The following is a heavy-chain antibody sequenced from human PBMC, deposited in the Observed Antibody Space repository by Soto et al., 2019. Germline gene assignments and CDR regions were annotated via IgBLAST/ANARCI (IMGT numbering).Heavy chain of an antibody. Sequence: GESLKISCKGSGYSFTSYWISWVRQMPGKGLEWMGRIDPSDSYTNYSPSFQGHVTISADKSISTAYLQWSSLKASDTAMYYCASGYYGSSGYYYLQFDYWGQGTLVTVSS. CDR3: ASGYYGSSGYYYLQFDY. D-gene: IGHD3-22*01. V-gene: IGHV5-10-1*01. J-gene: IGHJ4*02. CDR2: IDPSDSYT. CDR1: GYSFTSYW.